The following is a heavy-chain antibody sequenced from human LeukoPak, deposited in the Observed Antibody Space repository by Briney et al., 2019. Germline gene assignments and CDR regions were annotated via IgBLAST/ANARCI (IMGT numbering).Heavy chain of an antibody. CDR1: GFTFSTYW. D-gene: IGHD6-6*01. CDR3: ARDSVRGPPLVAFDI. J-gene: IGHJ3*02. V-gene: IGHV3-7*01. Sequence: PGGSLRLSCAASGFTFSTYWMNWVRQAPGKGLEWVANIKYEGSEKYYVDSVKGRFTISRDNAENSLHLQTNSLRAEDTAVYYCARDSVRGPPLVAFDIWGQGTMVTVSS. CDR2: IKYEGSEK.